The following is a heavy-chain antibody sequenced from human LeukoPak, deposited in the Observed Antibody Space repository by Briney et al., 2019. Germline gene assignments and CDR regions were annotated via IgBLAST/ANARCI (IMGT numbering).Heavy chain of an antibody. D-gene: IGHD4-23*01. Sequence: ASVKVSCKASGDTFSSYAISWVRQAPGQGLEWMGGIIPIFGTANYAQKFQGRVTITTDESTSTAYMELSSLRSEDTAVYYCARGFDGGRGWFDPWGQGTLVTVSS. CDR2: IIPIFGTA. CDR1: GDTFSSYA. V-gene: IGHV1-69*05. J-gene: IGHJ5*02. CDR3: ARGFDGGRGWFDP.